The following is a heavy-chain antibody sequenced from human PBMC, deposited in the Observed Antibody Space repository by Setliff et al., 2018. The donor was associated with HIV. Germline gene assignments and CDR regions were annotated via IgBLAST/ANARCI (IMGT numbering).Heavy chain of an antibody. CDR1: GYSFTNYW. CDR2: IYPGDSDT. J-gene: IGHJ4*02. CDR3: ARSLCYYDSCGCYYNY. D-gene: IGHD3-22*01. V-gene: IGHV5-51*01. Sequence: PGASLTLSCKGSGYSFTNYWIGWVRQMPGKGLEWVGIIYPGDSDTRYSPSFQGQFTISVDTSINTAYLQWNSLKDSDTAMYYCARSLCYYDSCGCYYNYWGQGTLVTVSS.